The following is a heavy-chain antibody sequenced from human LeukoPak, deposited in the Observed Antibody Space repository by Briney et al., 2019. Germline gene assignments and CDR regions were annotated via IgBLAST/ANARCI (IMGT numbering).Heavy chain of an antibody. CDR2: TGLNSVNT. CDR3: EKGDDIGKHPTRAYDFDT. J-gene: IGHJ4*02. Sequence: GGSLRLSCAASGFTFSRHAMSWVRQAPGKGLEWVSTTGLNSVNTLCAESVQGRFSISRDNSKNTLDLQMDNLRVDDTAVYYCEKGDDIGKHPTRAYDFDTWGQGTLVTVSS. D-gene: IGHD5-24*01. CDR1: GFTFSRHA. V-gene: IGHV3-23*01.